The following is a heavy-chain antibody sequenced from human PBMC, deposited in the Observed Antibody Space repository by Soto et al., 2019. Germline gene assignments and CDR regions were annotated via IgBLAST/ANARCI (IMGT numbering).Heavy chain of an antibody. CDR2: IKSKIYGETT. CDR3: TSGLIVVVAASRRAGY. CDR1: GFTFENAW. J-gene: IGHJ4*02. Sequence: EVQLVESGGGLAKPGGSLRLSCAASGFTFENAWMNWVRQAPGKGLEWVGRIKSKIYGETTDYAAPVKGRFIISRDDSKNTLYLQMSSLKAEDTAVYYCTSGLIVVVAASRRAGYWGQGTLVTVSS. V-gene: IGHV3-15*07. D-gene: IGHD2-21*01.